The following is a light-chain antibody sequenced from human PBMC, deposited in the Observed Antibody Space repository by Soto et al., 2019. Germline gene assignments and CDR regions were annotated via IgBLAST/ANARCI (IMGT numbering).Light chain of an antibody. CDR1: QSISTW. Sequence: IQMTQSPSTMSASVGDRVTITCRASQSISTWLAWYQQKPGKAPKLLIYDASSLESGVPSRFSGSGSGTELTLTISSLRPDDFATYYCQQYNGYSGTFGQGTKVDIK. J-gene: IGKJ1*01. CDR2: DAS. V-gene: IGKV1-5*01. CDR3: QQYNGYSGT.